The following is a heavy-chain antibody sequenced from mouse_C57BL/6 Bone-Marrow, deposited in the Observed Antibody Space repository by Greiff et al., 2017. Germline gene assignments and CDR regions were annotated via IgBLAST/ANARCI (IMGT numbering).Heavy chain of an antibody. J-gene: IGHJ3*01. CDR3: TTLLSGLIGFAY. D-gene: IGHD3-1*01. CDR2: IDPDNGGT. V-gene: IGHV14-4*01. Sequence: EVQLQQPGAELVRPGASVKLSCTASGFTITDDYMHWVKQRPEQGLEWIGWIDPDNGGTEYASKFKGKATLTADTSSNTAYLQLISLTYANTAVEYCTTLLSGLIGFAYWGQGTLLTVSA. CDR1: GFTITDDY.